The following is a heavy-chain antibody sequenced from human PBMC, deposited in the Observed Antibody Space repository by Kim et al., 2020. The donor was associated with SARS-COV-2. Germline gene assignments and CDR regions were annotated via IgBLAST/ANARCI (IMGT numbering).Heavy chain of an antibody. CDR3: ARGNTTNRVPLDY. CDR2: IYPSDGAT. CDR1: GYSFTTYS. V-gene: IGHV1-46*01. J-gene: IGHJ4*02. Sequence: ASVKVSCKASGYSFTTYSLHWVRQAPGQGLEWMGIIYPSDGATVYAQKFPGRVTMTRDTSTSTVYMELASLKSEDTAVYYCARGNTTNRVPLDYWSQGTLVTVSS. D-gene: IGHD1-1*01.